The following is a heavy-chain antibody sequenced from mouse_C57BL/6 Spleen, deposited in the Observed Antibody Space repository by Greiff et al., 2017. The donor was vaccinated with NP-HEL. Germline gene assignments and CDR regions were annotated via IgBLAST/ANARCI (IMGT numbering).Heavy chain of an antibody. J-gene: IGHJ4*01. V-gene: IGHV1-76*01. D-gene: IGHD1-1*01. CDR2: IYPGSGNT. Sequence: VQLQESGAELVRPGASVKLSCKASGYTFTDYYINWVKQRPGQGLEWIARIYPGSGNTYYNEKFKGKATLTAEKSSSTAYMQLSSLTSEDSAVYFCARWVITTVVDAMDYWGQGTSVTVSS. CDR1: GYTFTDYY. CDR3: ARWVITTVVDAMDY.